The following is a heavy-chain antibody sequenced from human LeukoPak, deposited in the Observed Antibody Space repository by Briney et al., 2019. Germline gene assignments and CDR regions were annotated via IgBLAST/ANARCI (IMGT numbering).Heavy chain of an antibody. Sequence: SETLSLTCTVSGGSINSYYWSWIRQPAGKGLEWIGRIYTGGSTNYNPSLKSRVTISVDTSKNQFSLKLSSVTAADTAVYYCARLYSSSWGPYYYYYMDVWGKGTTVTVSS. CDR3: ARLYSSSWGPYYYYYMDV. CDR2: IYTGGST. V-gene: IGHV4-4*07. D-gene: IGHD6-13*01. CDR1: GGSINSYY. J-gene: IGHJ6*03.